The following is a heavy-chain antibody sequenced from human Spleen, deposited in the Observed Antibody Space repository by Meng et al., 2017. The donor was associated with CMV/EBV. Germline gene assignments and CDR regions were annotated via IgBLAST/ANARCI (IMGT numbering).Heavy chain of an antibody. Sequence: SGFTFSDHYMDWVRQAPGKGLEWVGRTRNKANSYTTEYAASVKGRFTISRDDSKNSLYLQMNSLKTEDTAVYYCARGQRYSSGWFDYWGQGTLVTVSS. CDR2: TRNKANSYTT. J-gene: IGHJ4*02. D-gene: IGHD6-19*01. CDR1: GFTFSDHY. CDR3: ARGQRYSSGWFDY. V-gene: IGHV3-72*01.